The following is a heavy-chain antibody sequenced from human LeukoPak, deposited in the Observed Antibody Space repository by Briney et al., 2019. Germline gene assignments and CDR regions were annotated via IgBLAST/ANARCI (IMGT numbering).Heavy chain of an antibody. CDR2: IYYTGST. D-gene: IGHD4-17*01. Sequence: SETLSLTCTVSGGSINGYYWSWIRQSPGKGLESLGYIYYTGSTNYNPSLKSRVTMSVDTSRNQFFLRLSSVTAADTAVYYCARADYGDYAGINYYYMDVWGKGTTVTISS. CDR3: ARADYGDYAGINYYYMDV. CDR1: GGSINGYY. J-gene: IGHJ6*03. V-gene: IGHV4-59*01.